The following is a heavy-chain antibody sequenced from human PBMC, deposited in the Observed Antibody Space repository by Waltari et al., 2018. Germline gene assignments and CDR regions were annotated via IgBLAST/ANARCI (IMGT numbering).Heavy chain of an antibody. J-gene: IGHJ5*02. CDR1: GGSISSSSYY. D-gene: IGHD2-15*01. Sequence: QLQLQESGPGLVKPSETLSLTCTVSGGSISSSSYYWGWIRQPPGKGLEWLGRNYYSASTYCHPSLKTPVTISVDTSQNQFSLKLSSVTAADPAVYYCARDCSGGSCYPSLDPWRQGTLVTVSS. CDR2: NYYSAST. CDR3: ARDCSGGSCYPSLDP. V-gene: IGHV4-39*07.